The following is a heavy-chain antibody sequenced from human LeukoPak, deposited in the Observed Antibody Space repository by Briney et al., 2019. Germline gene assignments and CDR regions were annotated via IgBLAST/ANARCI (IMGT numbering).Heavy chain of an antibody. D-gene: IGHD3-22*01. V-gene: IGHV3-7*01. CDR3: ATSYDSSGCD. J-gene: IGHJ4*02. Sequence: PGGSLRLSXTASGFTFSSFWMAWVGQAPGKGLEWVANIKPDGSIQFYGDSVKGRFTISRDNAKNSLYLQMNNLRAEDTALYYCATSYDSSGCDWGQGTLVIVSS. CDR1: GFTFSSFW. CDR2: IKPDGSIQ.